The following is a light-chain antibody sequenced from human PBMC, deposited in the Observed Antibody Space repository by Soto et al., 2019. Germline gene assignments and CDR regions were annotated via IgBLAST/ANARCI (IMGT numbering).Light chain of an antibody. V-gene: IGKV3-15*01. J-gene: IGKJ1*01. Sequence: MVSTHSPATLSVSPRXXAPRSCRSSQSVSSNFAWYQQKPGQAPRLLIYGASTRATGIPARFSGSGSGTEFTLTISSLQSEDFAVYYCQQYNNWLPRTFGQGTMVDI. CDR1: QSVSSN. CDR3: QQYNNWLPRT. CDR2: GAS.